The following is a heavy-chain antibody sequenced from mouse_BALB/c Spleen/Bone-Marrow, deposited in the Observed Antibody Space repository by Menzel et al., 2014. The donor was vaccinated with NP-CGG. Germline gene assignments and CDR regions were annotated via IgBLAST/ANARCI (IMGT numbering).Heavy chain of an antibody. CDR2: INPSNGRT. Sequence: QVQLKESGAELVKPGASVKLSCKASGYTFTSYWIHWVKLRPGHGLEWIGEINPSNGRTNYNEKFKNKATLTVDKSPSTAYIQLSSLTSEDSAVYYCARYDGPAWFAYWGQGTLVTVS. D-gene: IGHD2-3*01. CDR1: GYTFTSYW. V-gene: IGHV1S81*02. CDR3: ARYDGPAWFAY. J-gene: IGHJ3*01.